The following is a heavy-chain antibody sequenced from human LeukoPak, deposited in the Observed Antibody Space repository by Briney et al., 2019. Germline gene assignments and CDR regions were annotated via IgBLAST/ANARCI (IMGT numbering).Heavy chain of an antibody. J-gene: IGHJ4*02. CDR3: ARDSGGGYCSGGSCYTPLDY. V-gene: IGHV3-11*04. CDR2: ISSSGSTI. CDR1: GFTFSDYY. Sequence: KPGGSLRLSCAASGFTFSDYYMSWIRQAPGKGLEWVSYISSSGSTIYYADSVKGRFTISGDNAKNSLYLQMNSLRAEDTAVYYCARDSGGGYCSGGSCYTPLDYWGQGTLVTVSS. D-gene: IGHD2-15*01.